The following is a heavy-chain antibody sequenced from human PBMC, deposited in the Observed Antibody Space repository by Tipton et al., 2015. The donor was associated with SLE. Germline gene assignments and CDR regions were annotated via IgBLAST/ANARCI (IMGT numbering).Heavy chain of an antibody. CDR2: INHSGST. CDR3: ARTPRHYSSSSRGPPRGYYYGMDV. J-gene: IGHJ6*02. V-gene: IGHV4-34*01. CDR1: GGSFSAYY. D-gene: IGHD6-6*01. Sequence: TLSLTCAVYGGSFSAYYWSWIRQPPGKGLEWIGEINHSGSTNYSPSLKSRVTISVDTSKNQFSLKLSSVTAADTAVYYCARTPRHYSSSSRGPPRGYYYGMDVWGQGTTVTVSS.